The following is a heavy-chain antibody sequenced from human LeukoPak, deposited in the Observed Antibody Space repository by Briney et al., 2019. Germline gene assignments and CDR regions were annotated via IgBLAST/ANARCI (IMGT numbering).Heavy chain of an antibody. J-gene: IGHJ4*02. V-gene: IGHV4-34*01. CDR3: ARNIGYDSPDY. Sequence: SETLSLTCAVYGGSFSGYYWSWIRQPPGKGLEWIGEINHSGSTNYNPSLKSRVTISVDTSKNQFSLKLSSVTAADTAVYYCARNIGYDSPDYWGQGTLVTVSS. CDR1: GGSFSGYY. D-gene: IGHD5-12*01. CDR2: INHSGST.